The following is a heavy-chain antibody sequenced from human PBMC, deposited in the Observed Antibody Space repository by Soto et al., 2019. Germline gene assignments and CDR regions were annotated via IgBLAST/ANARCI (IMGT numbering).Heavy chain of an antibody. J-gene: IGHJ4*02. Sequence: PSETLSLTCAVSGGSISSGDYYWSWIRQPPGKGLEWIGYIYYSGSTYYNPSLKSRVTISVDTSKNQFSLKLSSVTAADTAVYYCARVGGFGATTIDYRGQGTLVTVSS. CDR1: GGSISSGDYY. D-gene: IGHD3-10*01. CDR2: IYYSGST. CDR3: ARVGGFGATTIDY. V-gene: IGHV4-30-4*01.